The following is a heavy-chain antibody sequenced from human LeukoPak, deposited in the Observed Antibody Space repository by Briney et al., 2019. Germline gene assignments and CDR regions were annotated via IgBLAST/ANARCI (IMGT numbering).Heavy chain of an antibody. V-gene: IGHV4-34*01. Sequence: SETLSLTCAVYGGSFSGNYWAWIRQPPGKGLEWIEELNDSGSTNYNPSLKSRVTISLDTSKNQFSLRLSSVTAADTAVYYCATPIGDSSSSEEWGQGTLVTVSS. CDR3: ATPIGDSSSSEE. D-gene: IGHD6-13*01. CDR2: LNDSGST. CDR1: GGSFSGNY. J-gene: IGHJ4*02.